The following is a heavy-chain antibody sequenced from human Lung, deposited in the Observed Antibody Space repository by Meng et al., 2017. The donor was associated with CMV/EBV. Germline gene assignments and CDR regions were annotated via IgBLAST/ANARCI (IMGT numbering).Heavy chain of an antibody. J-gene: IGHJ4*02. CDR2: IYGAGTT. V-gene: IGHV3-66*02. CDR3: ARVGRVTMYFFDY. D-gene: IGHD5-18*01. CDR1: GFTVSSNY. Sequence: ESLKIPFSAPGFTVSSNYMSWVRQAPGQGLEWVLIIYGAGTTKYADSVKGRFTFSRDNSKNTLYLQMNSLRAEDTAVYYCARVGRVTMYFFDYWGQGTLVTVSS.